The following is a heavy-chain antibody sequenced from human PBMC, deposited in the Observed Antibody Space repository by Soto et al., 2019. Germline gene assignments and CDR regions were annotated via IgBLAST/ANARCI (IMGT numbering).Heavy chain of an antibody. CDR2: IHQTGIT. D-gene: IGHD1-1*01. V-gene: IGHV4-30-2*01. J-gene: IGHJ4*02. CDR1: GGSISSGGYS. CDR3: ARDRKERTYSDY. Sequence: SETLSLTCAVSGGSISSGGYSRSWIRQPPGKGLDWIGYIHQTGITYYNPSLNSRVTISLDRSNNQFSLNLSSVTAADTAVSFCARDRKERTYSDYWGQGTLFTVSS.